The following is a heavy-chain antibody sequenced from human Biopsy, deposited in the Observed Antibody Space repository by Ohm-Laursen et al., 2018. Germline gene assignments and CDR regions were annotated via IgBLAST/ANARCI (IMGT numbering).Heavy chain of an antibody. CDR2: IFYRGST. J-gene: IGHJ5*02. CDR3: ARDYDTSGYYYVS. D-gene: IGHD3-22*01. CDR1: GVSINGGRYY. Sequence: SDTLSPTCTVSGVSINGGRYYWNWIRQPPGKGLEWIGSIFYRGSTHYKPSLKSRVNISVDTSKNQFSLKLNSVTAADTAVYYCARDYDTSGYYYVSWGQGTLVTVSS. V-gene: IGHV4-39*01.